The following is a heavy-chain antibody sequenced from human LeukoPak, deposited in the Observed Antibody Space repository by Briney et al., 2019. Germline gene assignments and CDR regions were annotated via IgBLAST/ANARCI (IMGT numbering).Heavy chain of an antibody. J-gene: IGHJ3*02. V-gene: IGHV1-2*02. D-gene: IGHD6-13*01. CDR1: GYTFTTYN. CDR2: INPNSGGT. CDR3: ASIAGGYDAFDI. Sequence: ASVKVSCKASGYTFTTYNINWVRQAPGQGLEWMGWINPNSGGTNYAQKFQGRVTMTRDTSISTAYMELSRLRSDDTAVYYCASIAGGYDAFDIWGQGTMVTVSS.